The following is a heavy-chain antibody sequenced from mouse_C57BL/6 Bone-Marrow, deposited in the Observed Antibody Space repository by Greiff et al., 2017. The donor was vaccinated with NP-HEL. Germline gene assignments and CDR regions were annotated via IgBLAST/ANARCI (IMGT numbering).Heavy chain of an antibody. CDR3: ARGRSSGYGAMDY. J-gene: IGHJ4*01. CDR2: IYPGSGST. D-gene: IGHD3-2*02. V-gene: IGHV1-55*01. CDR1: GYTFTSYW. Sequence: QVHVKQPGAELVKPGASVKMSCKASGYTFTSYWITWVKQRPGQGLEWIGDIYPGSGSTNYNEKLKSKATLTVDTSSSTAYMQLSSLTSEDSAVYYCARGRSSGYGAMDYWGQGTSVTVSS.